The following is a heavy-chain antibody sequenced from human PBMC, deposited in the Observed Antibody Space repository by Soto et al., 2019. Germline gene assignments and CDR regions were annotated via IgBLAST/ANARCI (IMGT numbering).Heavy chain of an antibody. CDR3: ARDISSWGNRARDYFYGMAV. D-gene: IGHD6-13*01. CDR2: IYHSGST. V-gene: IGHV4-30-2*05. J-gene: IGHJ6*02. CDR1: GGSISSGGYA. Sequence: SETLSITCAVSGGSISSGGYAWSWIRQPPGKGLEWIGYIYHSGSTYYNPSLKSRVTISVDTSKNQFSLKLSSVTAADTAVYYCARDISSWGNRARDYFYGMAVWGQAPMVT.